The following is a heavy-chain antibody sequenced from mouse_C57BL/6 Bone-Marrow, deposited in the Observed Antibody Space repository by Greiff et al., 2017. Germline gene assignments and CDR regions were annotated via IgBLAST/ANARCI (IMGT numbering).Heavy chain of an antibody. Sequence: EVKLVESGGGLVKPGGSLKLSCAASGFTFSDSGMHWVRQAPEKGLEWVAYISSGSSTIYYADTVKGRFTISRDNAKNTLFLQITSLRSEDTAMYYCARPYFDYWGQGTTLTVSS. V-gene: IGHV5-17*01. CDR1: GFTFSDSG. CDR3: ARPYFDY. CDR2: ISSGSSTI. J-gene: IGHJ2*01.